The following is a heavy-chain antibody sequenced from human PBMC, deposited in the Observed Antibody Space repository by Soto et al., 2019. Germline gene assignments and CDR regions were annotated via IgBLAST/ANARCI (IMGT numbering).Heavy chain of an antibody. CDR2: IYYSGST. J-gene: IGHJ4*02. V-gene: IGHV4-31*03. CDR3: AREADYYDSCQIATPLGLFDY. D-gene: IGHD3-22*01. CDR1: GGSISSGGYY. Sequence: QVQLQESGPGLVKPSQTLSLTCTVSGGSISSGGYYWSWIRQHPGKGLEWIGYIYYSGSTYYNPSLKSRVTISVDTSKKQFSLKLRSVTDADTVVYYCAREADYYDSCQIATPLGLFDYWGQGTLVTVSS.